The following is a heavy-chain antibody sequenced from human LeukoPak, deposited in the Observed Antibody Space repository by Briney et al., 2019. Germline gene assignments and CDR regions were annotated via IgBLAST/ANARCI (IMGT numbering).Heavy chain of an antibody. CDR1: GFTVSSYG. D-gene: IGHD2-2*01. CDR2: IWYDGSNK. V-gene: IGHV3-33*01. Sequence: GGSLRLSCAASGFTVSSYGMHWVRQAPGKGLEWVAVIWYDGSNKYYADSVKGRFTISRDNSKNTLYLQMNSLRAEDTAVYYCAREPVPDLGYCSSTSCLYGMDVWGKGTTVTVSS. CDR3: AREPVPDLGYCSSTSCLYGMDV. J-gene: IGHJ6*04.